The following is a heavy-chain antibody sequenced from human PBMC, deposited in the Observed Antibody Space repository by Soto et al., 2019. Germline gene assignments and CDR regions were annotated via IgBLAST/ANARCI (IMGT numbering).Heavy chain of an antibody. Sequence: SETLALTCTVSGGSISIYYWCWTRQPAGKGLDWIGRFYPTGKTNYNPSLQSRLTMSADTSRNQFSLNLTSVTAADTAVYYCARCGLDYGMDVWGQGTTVTVSS. CDR2: FYPTGKT. J-gene: IGHJ6*02. V-gene: IGHV4-4*07. D-gene: IGHD3-16*01. CDR1: GGSISIYY. CDR3: ARCGLDYGMDV.